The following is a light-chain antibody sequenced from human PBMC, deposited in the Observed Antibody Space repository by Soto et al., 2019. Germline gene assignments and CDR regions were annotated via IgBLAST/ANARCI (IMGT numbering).Light chain of an antibody. J-gene: IGKJ5*01. CDR2: DAS. V-gene: IGKV3-11*01. CDR3: QQPSNWIT. Sequence: EIVLTQSPATLSLSPGERATLSCRAGQSVSRYLAWYQQKPGQAPRLLIYDASNRATGIPARFSGSGSGTDFTLTICSLEPEDFAVYYCQQPSNWITFGLGAGLEIK. CDR1: QSVSRY.